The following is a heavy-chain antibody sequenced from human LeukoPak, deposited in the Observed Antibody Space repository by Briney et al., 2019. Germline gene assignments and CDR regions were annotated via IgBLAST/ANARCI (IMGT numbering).Heavy chain of an antibody. Sequence: GGSLRLSCAASGFTFSSYGMHWVRQAPGKGLEWVAVIWYDGSNKYYADSVKGRFTISRDNSKNTLYLQMNSLRVEDTAVYYCARGAHIYSSSWYCTFDLWGRGTLVTVSS. D-gene: IGHD6-13*01. CDR3: ARGAHIYSSSWYCTFDL. J-gene: IGHJ2*01. CDR1: GFTFSSYG. V-gene: IGHV3-33*01. CDR2: IWYDGSNK.